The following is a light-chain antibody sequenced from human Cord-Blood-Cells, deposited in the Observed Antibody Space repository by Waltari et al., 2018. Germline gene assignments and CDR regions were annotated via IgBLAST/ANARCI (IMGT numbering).Light chain of an antibody. Sequence: QSALTQPASVSGSPGQSITISCTGTSSDVGSYNLVSWYQQHPGKAPKLMIYEGSKRPSWVSNRFSGSKSGNTASLTISGRQAEDEADYYCCSYAGSSTFVVFGGGTKLTVL. V-gene: IGLV2-23*03. CDR1: SSDVGSYNL. J-gene: IGLJ2*01. CDR3: CSYAGSSTFVV. CDR2: EGS.